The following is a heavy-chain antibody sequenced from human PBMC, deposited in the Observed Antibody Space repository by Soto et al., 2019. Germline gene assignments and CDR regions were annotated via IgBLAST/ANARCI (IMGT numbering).Heavy chain of an antibody. CDR1: GNTFTYRY. V-gene: IGHV1-45*02. CDR3: AGGGAGSGPFTWELPDH. Sequence: QMQLVQSGAEVKKTGSSVTVSCKALGNTFTYRYLHWVRQAPGQSLEWMGWITPFSGDVHYAQKFQERVTITMDRSINTAYMQMSILRSEDTAMYFCAGGGAGSGPFTWELPDHWGQGTLVTVS. J-gene: IGHJ4*02. D-gene: IGHD1-26*01. CDR2: ITPFSGDV.